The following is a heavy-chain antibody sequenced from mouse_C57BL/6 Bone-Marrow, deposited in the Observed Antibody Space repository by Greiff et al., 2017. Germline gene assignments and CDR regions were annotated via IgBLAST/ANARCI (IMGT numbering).Heavy chain of an antibody. Sequence: EVKLVESGGGLVKPGGSLKLSCAASGFTFSSYAMSWVRQTPEKRLEWVATISDGGSYTYYPDNVKGRFTISRDNAKNNLYLQMSHLKSEDTAMYYCARGDGYALAMDYWGQGTSVTVSS. V-gene: IGHV5-4*03. CDR3: ARGDGYALAMDY. CDR2: ISDGGSYT. D-gene: IGHD2-2*01. J-gene: IGHJ4*01. CDR1: GFTFSSYA.